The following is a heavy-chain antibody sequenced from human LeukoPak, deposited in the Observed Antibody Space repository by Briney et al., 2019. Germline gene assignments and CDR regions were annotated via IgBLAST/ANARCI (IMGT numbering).Heavy chain of an antibody. CDR3: ASHYCSSTSCYNLNWFDP. D-gene: IGHD2-2*02. J-gene: IGHJ5*02. Sequence: SETLSLTCAVSGYSISSGYYWGWIRQPPGKGLEWIGSIYHSGSTYYNPSLKSRVTISVDTSKNQFSLKLSSVTAAGTAVYYCASHYCSSTSCYNLNWFDPWGQGTLVTVSS. V-gene: IGHV4-38-2*01. CDR1: GYSISSGYY. CDR2: IYHSGST.